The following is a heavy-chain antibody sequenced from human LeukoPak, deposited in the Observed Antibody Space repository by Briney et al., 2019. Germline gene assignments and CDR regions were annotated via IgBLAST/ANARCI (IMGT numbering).Heavy chain of an antibody. CDR2: ISAYNGNT. J-gene: IGHJ4*02. D-gene: IGHD3-3*01. V-gene: IGHV1-18*01. Sequence: ASVKVSCKASGYTFTSYGISWVRQAPGQGLEWMGWISAYNGNTNYAQKLQGRVTMTTDTSTSTAYMELRSLRSEDTAVYYCARVYYDFWSGKETEYYFDYWGQGTLVTVSS. CDR1: GYTFTSYG. CDR3: ARVYYDFWSGKETEYYFDY.